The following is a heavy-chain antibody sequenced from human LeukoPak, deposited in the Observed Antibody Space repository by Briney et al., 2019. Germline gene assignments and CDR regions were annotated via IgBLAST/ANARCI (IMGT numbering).Heavy chain of an antibody. D-gene: IGHD6-19*01. Sequence: PSETLSLTCTVSGDSISSSSYYWGWIRQPPGKGLEWIGSMFHSGSTYYNPSLKSRVTISVDTSKKQFSLKLSSVTAADTAVYYCATLAVAGPSPDYWGQGTLVTVSS. J-gene: IGHJ4*02. CDR3: ATLAVAGPSPDY. V-gene: IGHV4-39*01. CDR2: MFHSGST. CDR1: GDSISSSSYY.